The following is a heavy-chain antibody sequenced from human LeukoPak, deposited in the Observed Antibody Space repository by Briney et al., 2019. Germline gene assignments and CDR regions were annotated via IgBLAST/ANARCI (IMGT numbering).Heavy chain of an antibody. Sequence: PSETLSLTCAVYGGSFSGYSWSWIRQPPGKGLEWIGYIYHSGSTYYNPSLKSRVTISVDRSKNQFSLKLSSVTAADTAVYYCARDCSGYYDYWGQGTLVTVSS. J-gene: IGHJ4*02. V-gene: IGHV4-30-2*01. CDR1: GGSFSGYS. D-gene: IGHD3-22*01. CDR3: ARDCSGYYDY. CDR2: IYHSGST.